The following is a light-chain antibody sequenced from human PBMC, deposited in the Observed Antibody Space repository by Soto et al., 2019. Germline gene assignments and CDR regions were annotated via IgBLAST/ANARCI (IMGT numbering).Light chain of an antibody. CDR2: GAS. CDR3: QQYNNWPLA. V-gene: IGKV3-15*01. Sequence: EIVMTQSPATLSVSPGERATLSCRASQSVSSNLAWYQQKPGQAPWFLISGASTRATGIPARFSGSGSGTEFTLTISSLQSEDFAVYYCQQYNNWPLAFGPGTKVDIK. CDR1: QSVSSN. J-gene: IGKJ3*01.